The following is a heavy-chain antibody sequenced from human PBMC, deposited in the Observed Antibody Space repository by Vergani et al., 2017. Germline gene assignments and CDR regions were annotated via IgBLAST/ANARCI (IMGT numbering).Heavy chain of an antibody. V-gene: IGHV4-61*02. Sequence: QVQLQESGPGLVKPSQTLSLTCTVSGGSINSHNYYWSWIRQPAGKGLECIGRIHTSGGTNYNPSLKSRVTMSEDTSKNQFSLNLTSVTAADTAVYFCARGSCLGGSCYKPLFDYWGQGILVTVSS. J-gene: IGHJ4*02. CDR3: ARGSCLGGSCYKPLFDY. CDR2: IHTSGGT. CDR1: GGSINSHNYY. D-gene: IGHD2-15*01.